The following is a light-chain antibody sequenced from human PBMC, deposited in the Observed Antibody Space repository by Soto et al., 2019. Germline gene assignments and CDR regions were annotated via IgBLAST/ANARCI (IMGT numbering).Light chain of an antibody. J-gene: IGKJ4*01. V-gene: IGKV3-20*01. CDR1: QSVSSSY. Sequence: EIVLTQSPGTMSLSPGERATLSCRASQSVSSSYLAWYQQKSGQAPRLLIYGASSRDTGIPDRFSGSGSGTDFTLTISRLEPEDFAVYYCHQYGSSPLTFGGGTKVEIK. CDR2: GAS. CDR3: HQYGSSPLT.